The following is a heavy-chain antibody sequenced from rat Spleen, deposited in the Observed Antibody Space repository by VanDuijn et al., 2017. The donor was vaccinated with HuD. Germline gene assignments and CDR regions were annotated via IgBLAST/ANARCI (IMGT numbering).Heavy chain of an antibody. D-gene: IGHD2-2*01. CDR1: GFTFSDYG. V-gene: IGHV5-29*01. Sequence: EVQLVESGGGLVQPGRSLKLSCAASGFTFSDYGVAWVRQAPTTGLEWVATISYDDSSTYYRASVKGRFTISRDNTKNTLYLQMDNLRSEDTATYFCARAGYLRDWYFDFWGPGTMVTVSS. CDR2: ISYDDSST. CDR3: ARAGYLRDWYFDF. J-gene: IGHJ1*01.